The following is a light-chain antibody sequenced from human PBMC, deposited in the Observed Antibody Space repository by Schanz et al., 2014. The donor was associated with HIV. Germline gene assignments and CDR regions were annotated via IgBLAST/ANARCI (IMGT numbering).Light chain of an antibody. J-gene: IGLJ2*01. V-gene: IGLV1-47*01. CDR2: RNN. CDR1: NSNIGGNY. CDR3: ATWDISLNGPV. Sequence: QSVLTQPPSTSGTPGQRVAISCSGSNSNIGGNYVYWYQQLPGTAPKLLIYRNNQRPSGVPDRFSGSKSGTSASLVISGLQSEDEADYYCATWDISLNGPVFGGGTKLTVL.